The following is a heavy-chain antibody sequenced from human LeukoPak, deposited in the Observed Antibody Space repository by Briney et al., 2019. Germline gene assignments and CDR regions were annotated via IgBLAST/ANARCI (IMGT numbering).Heavy chain of an antibody. CDR1: GFTFSDYY. V-gene: IGHV3-11*04. J-gene: IGHJ4*02. Sequence: PGGSLRLSCAASGFTFSDYYMSWIRQAPGKGLEWVSYISSSGSTIYHADSVKGRFTISRDNAKNSLYLQMNSLRAEDTAVYYCASTPFNENFDYWGQGTLVTVSS. CDR2: ISSSGSTI. CDR3: ASTPFNENFDY. D-gene: IGHD1-1*01.